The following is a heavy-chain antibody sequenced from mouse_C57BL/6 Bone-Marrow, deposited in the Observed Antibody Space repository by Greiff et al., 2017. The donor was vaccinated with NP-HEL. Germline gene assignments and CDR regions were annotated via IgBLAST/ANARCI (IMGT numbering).Heavy chain of an antibody. J-gene: IGHJ2*01. Sequence: VKVVESGAELARPGASVKLSCKASGYTFTSYGISWVKQRTGQGLEWIGEIYPRSGNTYYNEKFKGKATLTADKSSSTAYMELRSLTSEDSAVYFCARKGDYYGSSYDYFDYWGQGTTLTVSS. CDR1: GYTFTSYG. CDR2: IYPRSGNT. D-gene: IGHD1-1*01. V-gene: IGHV1-81*01. CDR3: ARKGDYYGSSYDYFDY.